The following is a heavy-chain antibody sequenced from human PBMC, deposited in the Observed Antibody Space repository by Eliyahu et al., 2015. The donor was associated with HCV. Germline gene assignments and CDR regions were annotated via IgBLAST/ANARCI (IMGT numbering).Heavy chain of an antibody. Sequence: QVQLVQPGAEVKKPGASVKVSCKASGYTFTSYDINWVRQATGQGLEWMGWMNPNSGNTGYAQKFQGRVTMTRNTSISTAYMELSSLRSEDTAVYYCAKRGYCSSTSCYTGLGGFDYWGQGTLVTVSS. D-gene: IGHD2-2*02. V-gene: IGHV1-8*01. J-gene: IGHJ4*02. CDR3: AKRGYCSSTSCYTGLGGFDY. CDR1: GYTFTSYD. CDR2: MNPNSGNT.